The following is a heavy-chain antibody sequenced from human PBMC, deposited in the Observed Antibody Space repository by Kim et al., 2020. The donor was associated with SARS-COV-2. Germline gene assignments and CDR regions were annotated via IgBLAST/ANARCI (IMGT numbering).Heavy chain of an antibody. CDR2: ISYDGSNK. Sequence: GGSLRLSCAASGFTFSSYGMHWVRQAPGKGLEWVAVISYDGSNKYYADSVKGRFTISRDNSKNTLYLQMNSLRAEDTAVYYCAKDPGHCSSTSCSWGNWFDPWGQGTLVTVSS. D-gene: IGHD2-2*01. CDR1: GFTFSSYG. CDR3: AKDPGHCSSTSCSWGNWFDP. V-gene: IGHV3-30*18. J-gene: IGHJ5*02.